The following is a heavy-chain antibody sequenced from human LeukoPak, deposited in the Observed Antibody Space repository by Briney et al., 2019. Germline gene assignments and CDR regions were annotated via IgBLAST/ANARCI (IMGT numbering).Heavy chain of an antibody. D-gene: IGHD3-3*01. CDR2: IYYSGSA. CDR3: ARDLSYDFWSGSPRYFDL. J-gene: IGHJ2*01. CDR1: GGSISSGDYY. Sequence: PSQTLSLTCTVSGGSISSGDYYWSWLRQPPGKGLEWIGYIYYSGSAYYNPSLKSRVTISVDTSKNQFSLKLSSVTAADTAVYYCARDLSYDFWSGSPRYFDLWGRGTLVTVSS. V-gene: IGHV4-30-4*08.